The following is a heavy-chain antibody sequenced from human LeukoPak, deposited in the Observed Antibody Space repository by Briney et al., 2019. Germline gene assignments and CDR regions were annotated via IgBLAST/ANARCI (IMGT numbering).Heavy chain of an antibody. V-gene: IGHV3-7*01. J-gene: IGHJ4*02. CDR3: AREGSSGWYEFDY. Sequence: GGSLRLSCAASGFTLSSYWMSWARQAPGKGLEWVANIKQDGSEKYYVDSVKGRFTISRDNAKNSLYLQMNSLRAEDTAVYYCAREGSSGWYEFDYWGQGTLVTVSS. CDR1: GFTLSSYW. CDR2: IKQDGSEK. D-gene: IGHD6-19*01.